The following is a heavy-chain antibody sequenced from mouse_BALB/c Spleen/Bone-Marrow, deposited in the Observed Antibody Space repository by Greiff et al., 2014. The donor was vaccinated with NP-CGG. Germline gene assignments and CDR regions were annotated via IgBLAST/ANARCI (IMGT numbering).Heavy chain of an antibody. D-gene: IGHD2-2*01. V-gene: IGHV1-37*01. CDR1: GCSFTGYF. CDR2: INPYNGDT. CDR3: GRSYGYDDWFAY. J-gene: IGHJ3*01. Sequence: EVQLVESGPELVKPGASVKISCKASGCSFTGYFMNWVKQSHGKSLEWIGRINPYNGDTFYNQKFKGKATLTVDKSSSIAHMELLSLTSEDSAVHYCGRSYGYDDWFAYWGQGTLVTVSA.